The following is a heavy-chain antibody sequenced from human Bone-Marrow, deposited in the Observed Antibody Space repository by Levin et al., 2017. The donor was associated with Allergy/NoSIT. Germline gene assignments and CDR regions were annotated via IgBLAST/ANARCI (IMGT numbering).Heavy chain of an antibody. J-gene: IGHJ4*02. CDR3: AHSPWTVLLEPRVGSQRGGDYFDY. D-gene: IGHD1-1*01. CDR2: IYWNDDK. V-gene: IGHV2-5*01. Sequence: SGPTLVKPTQTLTLTCTFSGFSLSTSGVGVGWIRQPPGKALEWLALIYWNDDKRYSPSLKSRLTITKDTSKNQVVLTMTNMDPVDTATYYCAHSPWTVLLEPRVGSQRGGDYFDYWGQGTLVTVSS. CDR1: GFSLSTSGVG.